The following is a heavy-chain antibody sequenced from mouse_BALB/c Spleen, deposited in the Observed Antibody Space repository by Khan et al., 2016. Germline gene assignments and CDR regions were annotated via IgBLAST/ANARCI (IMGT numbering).Heavy chain of an antibody. CDR1: GFSLTSYG. D-gene: IGHD4-1*01. J-gene: IGHJ1*01. CDR2: IWSGGST. V-gene: IGHV2-2*02. Sequence: QVQLKQSGPGLVQPSQSLSITCTVSGFSLTSYGVHWVRQSPGKGLEWLGVIWSGGSTDYNAAFISRLSISKDNSKSQVFFKMNSLRANDTAIYYCARNSGWYFDVWGAGTTVTVSS. CDR3: ARNSGWYFDV.